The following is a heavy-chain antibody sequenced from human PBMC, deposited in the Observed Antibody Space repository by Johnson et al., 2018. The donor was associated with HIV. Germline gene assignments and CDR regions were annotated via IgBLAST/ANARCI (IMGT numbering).Heavy chain of an antibody. CDR3: ARDRSSGWYGRVDAFDI. CDR1: GFTFSSYA. V-gene: IGHV3-30-3*01. J-gene: IGHJ3*02. D-gene: IGHD6-19*01. Sequence: QVQLVESGGGVVQPGRSLRLSCAASGFTFSSYAMHWFRQAPGKGLEWVAVISYDGSNKYYADSVKGRFTISRDNSKNTLYLQMNSLRAEDTAVYYCARDRSSGWYGRVDAFDIWGQGTMVTV. CDR2: ISYDGSNK.